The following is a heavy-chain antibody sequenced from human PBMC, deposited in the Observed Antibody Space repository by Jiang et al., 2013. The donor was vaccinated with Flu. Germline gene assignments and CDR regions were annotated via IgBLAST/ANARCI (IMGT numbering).Heavy chain of an antibody. CDR3: ASGPPAAASDY. D-gene: IGHD6-13*01. V-gene: IGHV1-69*01. Sequence: KFQGRVTITADESTSTAYMELSSLRSEDTAVYYCASGPPAAASDYWGQGTLVTVSS. J-gene: IGHJ4*02.